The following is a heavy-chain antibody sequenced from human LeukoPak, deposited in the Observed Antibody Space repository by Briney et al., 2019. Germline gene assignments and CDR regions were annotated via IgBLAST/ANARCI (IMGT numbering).Heavy chain of an antibody. J-gene: IGHJ4*02. V-gene: IGHV3-11*04. D-gene: IGHD3-10*01. CDR1: GFTFSDYY. CDR3: TANYNY. CDR2: ITGSSITI. Sequence: GGSLRLSCAAPGFTFSDYYMTWIRQAPGKGLEWVSYITGSSITIYYADSVKGRFTISRDNAKNTLYLHMNSLRAEDTAVYYCTANYNYWGQGTLVTVSS.